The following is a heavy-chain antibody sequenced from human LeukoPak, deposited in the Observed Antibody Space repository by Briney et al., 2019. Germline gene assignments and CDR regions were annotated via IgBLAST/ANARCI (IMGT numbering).Heavy chain of an antibody. D-gene: IGHD2-15*01. CDR3: ATSPRGYCSGGSCGNFDY. CDR1: GYTFTSYG. J-gene: IGHJ4*02. CDR2: IIPIFGTA. V-gene: IGHV1-69*13. Sequence: ASVKVSCKASGYTFTSYGISWVRQAPGQGLEWMGGIIPIFGTANYAQKFQGRVTITADESTGTAYMELSSLRSEDTAVYYCATSPRGYCSGGSCGNFDYWGQGTLVTVSS.